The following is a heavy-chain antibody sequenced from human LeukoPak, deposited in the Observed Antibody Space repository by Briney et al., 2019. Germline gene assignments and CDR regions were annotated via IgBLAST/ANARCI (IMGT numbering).Heavy chain of an antibody. CDR3: ARGGPYGDYFFDY. CDR2: IYHSGST. J-gene: IGHJ4*02. V-gene: IGHV4-39*07. CDR1: GGSISSSSYY. D-gene: IGHD4-17*01. Sequence: SETLSLTCTVSGGSISSSSYYWGWIRQPPGKGLEWIGSIYHSGSTYYNPSLKSRVTISVDTSKNQFSLKLSSVTAADTAVYYCARGGPYGDYFFDYWGQGTLVTVSS.